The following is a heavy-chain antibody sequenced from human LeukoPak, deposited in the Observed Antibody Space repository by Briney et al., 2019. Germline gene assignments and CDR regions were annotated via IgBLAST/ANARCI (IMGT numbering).Heavy chain of an antibody. CDR2: IYTGGST. J-gene: IGHJ5*02. Sequence: GGSLKLSCAASGFTVSSSYMNWVRQAPGKGLEWVSVIYTGGSTYYSDSVKGRFTTSRDNSKNTLYLQMNSLRAKDTAVYYCARSQLGRSHLPEQFDPWGQGTLVTVSP. V-gene: IGHV3-53*01. CDR3: ARSQLGRSHLPEQFDP. D-gene: IGHD1-1*01. CDR1: GFTVSSSY.